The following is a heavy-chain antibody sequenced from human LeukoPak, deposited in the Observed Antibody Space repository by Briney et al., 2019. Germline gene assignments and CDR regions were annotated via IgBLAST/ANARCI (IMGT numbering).Heavy chain of an antibody. V-gene: IGHV4-34*01. J-gene: IGHJ4*02. D-gene: IGHD5-12*01. Sequence: PSETLSLTCAVYGGIFNGYYWSWIRQPPGKGLEWIGEINRSGTTNYNPSLKSRVTISVDTSKNQFSLKLSSVTAADTAVYYCARLQYGGYTLDLDYWGQGTLVTVSS. CDR1: GGIFNGYY. CDR2: INRSGTT. CDR3: ARLQYGGYTLDLDY.